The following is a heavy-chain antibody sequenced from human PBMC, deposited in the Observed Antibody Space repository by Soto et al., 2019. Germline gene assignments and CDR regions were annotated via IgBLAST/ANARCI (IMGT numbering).Heavy chain of an antibody. V-gene: IGHV2-5*02. CDR3: VHSRCGGDCLQSYSAHYYYGLDV. J-gene: IGHJ6*02. CDR1: GFSLSTGGVG. CDR2: IYWDDDK. D-gene: IGHD2-21*02. Sequence: QITLKESGPTLVKPTQTLTLTCTISGFSLSTGGVGVGWIRQPPGKALEWLALIYWDDDKRYSPSLTSRLTITTDNSKSQVVLTMINMDPVDTATYYCVHSRCGGDCLQSYSAHYYYGLDVWGQGTTVTVSS.